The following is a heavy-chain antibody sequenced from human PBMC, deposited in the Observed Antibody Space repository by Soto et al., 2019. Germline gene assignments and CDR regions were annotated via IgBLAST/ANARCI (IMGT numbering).Heavy chain of an antibody. D-gene: IGHD3-9*01. J-gene: IGHJ3*02. V-gene: IGHV4-59*01. CDR3: ASLRYYDILTGYYPGWAFDI. CDR2: IYYSGST. Sequence: SVTLPLTGTVSGGSIGSYYWSWIRQPPGKGLEWIGYIYYSGSTNYNPSLKSRVTISVGTSKNQFSLKLSSVTAADTAVYYCASLRYYDILTGYYPGWAFDIWGQGTMVTVSS. CDR1: GGSIGSYY.